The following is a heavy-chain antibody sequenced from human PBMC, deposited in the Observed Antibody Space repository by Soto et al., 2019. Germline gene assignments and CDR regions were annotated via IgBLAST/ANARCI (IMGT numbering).Heavy chain of an antibody. J-gene: IGHJ4*02. CDR2: VYYSGST. Sequence: AEPLSLTCAVSSYSISSGYYWGWIRQPPGKGLEWIGSVYYSGSTNYNPSLKSRVTISVDTSKNQYSLNLSSVTAAETAVYYCASSDTALVFDYWGQGTLVTVSS. CDR1: SYSISSGYY. V-gene: IGHV4-38-2*01. D-gene: IGHD5-18*01. CDR3: ASSDTALVFDY.